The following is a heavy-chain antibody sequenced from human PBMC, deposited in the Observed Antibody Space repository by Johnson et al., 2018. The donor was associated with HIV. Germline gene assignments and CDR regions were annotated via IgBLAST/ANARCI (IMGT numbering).Heavy chain of an antibody. J-gene: IGHJ3*01. V-gene: IGHV3-15*01. CDR2: INTKADGATT. Sequence: VQLVESGGGCAQPGGSLRLSCAVSGFTFSKAWMSWVRQAPGKGLEWVGQINTKADGATTDYAAPVRGRFTISRDNSKNTLYLQMNSLKTEDTAVYYCTTARTYFWGQGTMVTVSS. CDR1: GFTFSKAW. CDR3: TTARTYF. D-gene: IGHD2-8*01.